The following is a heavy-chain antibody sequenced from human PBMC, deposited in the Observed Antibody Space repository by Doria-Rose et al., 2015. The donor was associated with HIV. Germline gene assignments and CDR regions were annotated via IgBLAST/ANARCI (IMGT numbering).Heavy chain of an antibody. CDR2: IFSDDER. CDR3: ARIKSSRWYHKYYFDF. V-gene: IGHV2-26*01. Sequence: QVTLKESGPVLVKPTETLTLTCTVSGVSLSSPGMGVSWIRQPPGKALEWLANIFSDDERSYKTSLKSRLTISRGTSKSQVLLTMTDMDPVDTATYYCARIKSSRWYHKYYFDFWGQGTPVIVSA. D-gene: IGHD6-13*01. J-gene: IGHJ4*02. CDR1: GVSLSSPGMG.